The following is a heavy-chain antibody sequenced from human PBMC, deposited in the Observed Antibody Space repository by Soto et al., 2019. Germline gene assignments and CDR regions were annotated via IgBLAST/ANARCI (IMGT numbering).Heavy chain of an antibody. V-gene: IGHV4-34*01. D-gene: IGHD2-15*01. J-gene: IGHJ6*02. Sequence: QVQLQQWGAGLLKPSETLSLTCAVYGGSFSGYYWSWIRQPPGKGLEWIGEINHSGSTNYNPSLKSRVTISVDTSKNQFSLKLSSVTAADTAVYYCARGVFAAYPDYYYYGMDVWGQGTTVTVSS. CDR2: INHSGST. CDR3: ARGVFAAYPDYYYYGMDV. CDR1: GGSFSGYY.